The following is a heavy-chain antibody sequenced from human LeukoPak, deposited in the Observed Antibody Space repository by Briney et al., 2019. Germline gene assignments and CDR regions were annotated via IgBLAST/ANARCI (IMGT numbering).Heavy chain of an antibody. CDR1: GYTFTGYY. D-gene: IGHD3-3*01. V-gene: IGHV1-2*02. J-gene: IGHJ4*02. Sequence: ASVKVSCKASGYTFTGYYIHWVRQAPGQGLEWMGWIDPNSGGTSYAQKFQGRVTMTRDTSISTVYMELNRLSSDDTAVFYCARGSGGPPQVLDYWGQGTLVTVSS. CDR3: ARGSGGPPQVLDY. CDR2: IDPNSGGT.